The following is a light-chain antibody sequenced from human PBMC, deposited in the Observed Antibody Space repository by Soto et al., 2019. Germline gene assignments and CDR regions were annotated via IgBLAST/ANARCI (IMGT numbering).Light chain of an antibody. J-gene: IGKJ1*01. V-gene: IGKV3-15*01. Sequence: MTQSPSSLSASVGDTVTITCRASQGIRTELGWYQQTPGQGLRLLIYGASNRATGVPARFSGSGSGTEFTLTISSLQSEDFAVYYCQQYNDWPRTFGQGSKVEIK. CDR1: QGIRTE. CDR3: QQYNDWPRT. CDR2: GAS.